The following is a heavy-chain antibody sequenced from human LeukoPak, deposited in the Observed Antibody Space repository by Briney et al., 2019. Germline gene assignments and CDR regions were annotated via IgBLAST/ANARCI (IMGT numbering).Heavy chain of an antibody. J-gene: IGHJ4*02. Sequence: GGSLRLSCAASGFSFSGHWMHWARQLPGKGLVWVSRISPTGSTTSYADSVKGRFTVSRDNAKNTLYLQVNNLRAKDTAVYYCARGPSSNWSGLDFWGQGTLVTVSS. D-gene: IGHD6-13*01. CDR1: GFSFSGHW. CDR2: ISPTGSTT. CDR3: ARGPSSNWSGLDF. V-gene: IGHV3-74*01.